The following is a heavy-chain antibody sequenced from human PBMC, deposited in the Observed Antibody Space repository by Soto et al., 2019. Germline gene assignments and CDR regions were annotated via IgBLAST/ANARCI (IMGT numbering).Heavy chain of an antibody. V-gene: IGHV1-69*13. CDR1: GGTFSSYA. CDR2: IIPIFGTA. J-gene: IGHJ4*02. CDR3: ARDAPGYSSSSLPGYFDY. D-gene: IGHD6-6*01. Sequence: SVKVSCKASGGTFSSYAISWVRQAPGQGLEWMGGIIPIFGTANYAQKLQGRVTITADESTSTAYMELSSLRSDDTAVYYCARDAPGYSSSSLPGYFDYWGQGTLVTVSS.